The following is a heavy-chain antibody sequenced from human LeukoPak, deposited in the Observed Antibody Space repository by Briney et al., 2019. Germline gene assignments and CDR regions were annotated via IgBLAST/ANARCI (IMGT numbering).Heavy chain of an antibody. CDR3: AKPPPDSSSWLFDY. J-gene: IGHJ4*02. Sequence: GGSLRLSCAASGFNFSTYAMSWVRQAPGKGLEWVSTISGNGGTTYYADSVKGRFTISRDNSKNTLYLQMNSLRVEDTAVYYCAKPPPDSSSWLFDYWGQGTLVTVSS. CDR1: GFNFSTYA. D-gene: IGHD6-13*01. V-gene: IGHV3-23*01. CDR2: ISGNGGTT.